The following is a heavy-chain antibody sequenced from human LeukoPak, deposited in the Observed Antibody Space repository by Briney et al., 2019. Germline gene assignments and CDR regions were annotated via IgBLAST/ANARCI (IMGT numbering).Heavy chain of an antibody. D-gene: IGHD3-10*01. Sequence: GGSLRLSCATSGFTFSSSWMSWVRQAPGKGVECVANIKEDGREKYYVDSVKGRFAISRDNAKNSLYLQMSSLRAEDTAVYYCARGGRPDYWGQGTLVTVSS. CDR1: GFTFSSSW. J-gene: IGHJ4*02. CDR2: IKEDGREK. V-gene: IGHV3-7*01. CDR3: ARGGRPDY.